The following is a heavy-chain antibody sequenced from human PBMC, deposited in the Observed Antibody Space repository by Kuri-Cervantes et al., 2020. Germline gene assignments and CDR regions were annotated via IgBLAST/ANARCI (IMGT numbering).Heavy chain of an antibody. V-gene: IGHV3-21*05. CDR3: ARDRTSVVDPFDY. CDR2: ISSSSSYI. Sequence: GGSLRLSCAASGLTFSSYWMHWVRRAPGKGLEWVSYISSSSSYIYYADSVKGRFTISRDNAKNSLYLQMNSLRAEDTAVYYCARDRTSVVDPFDYWGQGTLVTVSS. D-gene: IGHD2-15*01. CDR1: GLTFSSYW. J-gene: IGHJ4*02.